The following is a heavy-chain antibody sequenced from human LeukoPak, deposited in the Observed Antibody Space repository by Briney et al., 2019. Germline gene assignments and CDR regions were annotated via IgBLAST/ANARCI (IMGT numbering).Heavy chain of an antibody. CDR3: AKDQPRDYDIMTGYYGFDY. Sequence: GGSLRLSCAASGFTFSSYWMHWVRQAPGKGLVWVSRINSDGSSTSYAGSVKGRFTISRDNSKNTLYLQMNSLRAEDTAVYYCAKDQPRDYDIMTGYYGFDYWGQGTLVTVSS. CDR1: GFTFSSYW. D-gene: IGHD3-9*01. CDR2: INSDGSST. V-gene: IGHV3-74*01. J-gene: IGHJ4*02.